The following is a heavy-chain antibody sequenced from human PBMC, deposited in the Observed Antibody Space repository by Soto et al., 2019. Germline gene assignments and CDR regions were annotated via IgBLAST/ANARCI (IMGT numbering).Heavy chain of an antibody. V-gene: IGHV3-30*18. Sequence: VGSLRLACAASGFTFSGYAIHWVRQAPGKGLEWVAVISNDGSNKYYVDSVKGRFTISRDNSKNTLYLQMNNLRAEDTAVYYCAKQNMIVVVFDYYHPIDLWGQGTKVPVXS. D-gene: IGHD3-22*01. CDR1: GFTFSGYA. CDR3: AKQNMIVVVFDYYHPIDL. J-gene: IGHJ6*02. CDR2: ISNDGSNK.